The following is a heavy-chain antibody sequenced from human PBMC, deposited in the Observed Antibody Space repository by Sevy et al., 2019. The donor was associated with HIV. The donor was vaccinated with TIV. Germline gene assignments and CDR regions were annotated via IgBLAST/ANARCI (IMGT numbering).Heavy chain of an antibody. CDR2: MNPNSGNT. Sequence: ASVKVSCKASGYTFTSYDINWVRQATGQGLEWMGWMNPNSGNTGYAQKFQGRVTMTRNTSISTAYMELSSLRSEDTAAYYCARYYYDSSGYYDYNGMDVWGQGTTVTVSS. D-gene: IGHD3-22*01. CDR3: ARYYYDSSGYYDYNGMDV. V-gene: IGHV1-8*01. J-gene: IGHJ6*02. CDR1: GYTFTSYD.